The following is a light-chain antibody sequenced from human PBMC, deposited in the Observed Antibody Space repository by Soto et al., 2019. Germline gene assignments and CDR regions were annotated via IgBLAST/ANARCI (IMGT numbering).Light chain of an antibody. CDR2: DAS. J-gene: IGKJ2*01. Sequence: DIQMTQSPSSLSAALGDRVTITCQASQAISKYLHWYHQRPGKAPIYDASNLEAGAPSRFRGGGSGTSFTLTISSLQPEDLGKYFCQQYNNLPYTFGQGKKRDIK. CDR3: QQYNNLPYT. CDR1: QAISKY. V-gene: IGKV1-33*01.